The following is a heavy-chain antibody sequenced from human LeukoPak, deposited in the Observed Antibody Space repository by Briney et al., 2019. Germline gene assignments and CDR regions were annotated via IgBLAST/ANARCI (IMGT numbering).Heavy chain of an antibody. J-gene: IGHJ4*02. Sequence: SETLSLTCTVSGGSISSYYWSWIRQPPGKGLEWIGYIYYSGSTNYNPSLKSRVTISVDTSKNQFSLKLSSVTAADTAVYYCARSRYCTNGVRYRAFDNWGQGTLVTVSS. V-gene: IGHV4-59*08. CDR2: IYYSGST. D-gene: IGHD2-8*01. CDR3: ARSRYCTNGVRYRAFDN. CDR1: GGSISSYY.